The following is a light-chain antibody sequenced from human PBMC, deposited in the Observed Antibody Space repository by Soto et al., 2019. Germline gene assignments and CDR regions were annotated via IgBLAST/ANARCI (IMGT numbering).Light chain of an antibody. CDR2: GSY. J-gene: IGKJ2*01. Sequence: EIVLTQSPGTLSLSPGETATLSCRASQSVSSSYLAWYQQKPGQAPRLLVYGSYHRATGIADRFNGSGSGTDFTLTISRLEPEDFAVYYCQQYSSSYDTSLYTFGQGTKVEIK. CDR1: QSVSSSY. V-gene: IGKV3-20*01. CDR3: QQYSSSYDTSLYT.